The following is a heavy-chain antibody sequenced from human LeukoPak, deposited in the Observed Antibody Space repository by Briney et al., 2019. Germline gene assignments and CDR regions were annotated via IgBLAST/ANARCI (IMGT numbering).Heavy chain of an antibody. D-gene: IGHD6-19*01. CDR1: GFTFSSYA. CDR2: ISYDGSNK. CDR3: ARDVQWLATRSDY. V-gene: IGHV3-30-3*01. J-gene: IGHJ4*02. Sequence: PGGSLRLSCAASGFTFSSYAMHWVRQAPGKGLEWVAVISYDGSNKYYADSVKGRFTISRDNSKNTLYLQMNSLRAEDTAVYYCARDVQWLATRSDYWGQGTLVTVSS.